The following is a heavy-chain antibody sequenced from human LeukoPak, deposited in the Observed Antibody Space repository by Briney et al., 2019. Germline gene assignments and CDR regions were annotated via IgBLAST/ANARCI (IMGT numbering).Heavy chain of an antibody. CDR3: ARDTPRGSGSYFDY. V-gene: IGHV4-39*07. Sequence: SETLSLTCTVSGGSISSSSYYWGWIRQPPGKGLEWIGSIYYSGSTYYNPSLKSRVTISVDTSKNQFSLKLSSVTAADTAVYYCARDTPRGSGSYFDYWGQGTLVTVSS. CDR1: GGSISSSSYY. J-gene: IGHJ4*02. CDR2: IYYSGST. D-gene: IGHD3-10*01.